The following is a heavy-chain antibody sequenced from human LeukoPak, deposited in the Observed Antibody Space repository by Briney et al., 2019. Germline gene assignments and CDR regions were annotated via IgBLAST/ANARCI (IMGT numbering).Heavy chain of an antibody. CDR3: ARGPRHTLRYLLGAFDI. D-gene: IGHD3-9*01. Sequence: GGSLRLSCAASGFTFSDYYMSWIRQAPGKGLEWVSYISSSGSTIYYADSVKGRFTISRDNAKNSLYLQMNSLRAEDTAVYYCARGPRHTLRYLLGAFDIWGQGTMVTVSS. CDR1: GFTFSDYY. V-gene: IGHV3-11*01. J-gene: IGHJ3*02. CDR2: ISSSGSTI.